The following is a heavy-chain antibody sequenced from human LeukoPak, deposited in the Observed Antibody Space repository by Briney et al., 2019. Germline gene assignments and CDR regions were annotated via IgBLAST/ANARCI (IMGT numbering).Heavy chain of an antibody. CDR2: ISGGGSST. CDR1: GFTFSSYA. CDR3: AKAMYSSGWDDLDY. V-gene: IGHV3-23*01. Sequence: PGGSLRLSCAASGFTFSSYAMSWVRQAQGKGLDWASAISGGGSSTHYADSVKGRFNISRDNAKNTLYLQMNSLRAEDTAVYYCAKAMYSSGWDDLDYWGQGTLVTVSS. D-gene: IGHD6-19*01. J-gene: IGHJ4*02.